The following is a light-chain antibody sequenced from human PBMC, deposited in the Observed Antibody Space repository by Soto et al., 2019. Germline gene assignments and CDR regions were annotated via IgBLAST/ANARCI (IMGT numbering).Light chain of an antibody. J-gene: IGKJ1*01. CDR1: QSVSSK. CDR2: GAS. Sequence: EIVMTQSPATLSVSPGERATLSCRASQSVSSKLGWYQQKPGQGPRLLIYGASTRATGIPARFSGSGSGTEFTLTISSLQPEDFAVYYCQQYNDWPRTVGQGTKVEIK. V-gene: IGKV3-15*01. CDR3: QQYNDWPRT.